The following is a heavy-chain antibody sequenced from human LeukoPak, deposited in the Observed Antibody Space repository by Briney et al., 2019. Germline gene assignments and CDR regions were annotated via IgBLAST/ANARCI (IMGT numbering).Heavy chain of an antibody. J-gene: IGHJ4*02. CDR2: INPNSGGT. D-gene: IGHD3-3*01. CDR1: GYTFTGYY. Sequence: GASVKVSCKASGYTFTGYYMHWVRQAPGQGLGWMGWINPNSGGTNYAQKFQGRVTMSRDTSLSTTYMELSRLRSDDTAVYYCARGGYDFWSGIFDYWGQGTLVTVSS. CDR3: ARGGYDFWSGIFDY. V-gene: IGHV1-2*02.